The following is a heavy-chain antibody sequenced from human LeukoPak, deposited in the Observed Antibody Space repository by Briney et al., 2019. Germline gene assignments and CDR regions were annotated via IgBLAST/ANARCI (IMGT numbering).Heavy chain of an antibody. CDR2: INAGNGNT. J-gene: IGHJ4*02. D-gene: IGHD6-13*01. V-gene: IGHV1-3*01. Sequence: ASEKVSCTASRYTFTPYAMYWMRQAPGQRLEWMGWINAGNGNTKYSRKFQGRVTITRDTSASTAYMELSSLRSEDTAVYYCASGIAAAYLFVYWGQGTLVTVSS. CDR1: RYTFTPYA. CDR3: ASGIAAAYLFVY.